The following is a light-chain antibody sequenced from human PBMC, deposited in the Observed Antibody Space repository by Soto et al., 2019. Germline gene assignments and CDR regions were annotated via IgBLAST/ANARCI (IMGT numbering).Light chain of an antibody. J-gene: IGKJ2*01. CDR1: QSVSSSY. CDR2: AST. Sequence: PGERVTLSCRASQSVSSSYLAWYQQKTGQAPRLLIFASTGRPAVIPDRFSGSWYGTDFNLTISRLETEDSAMYYCQQYGSSPYTFGQGTQVDIK. V-gene: IGKV3-20*01. CDR3: QQYGSSPYT.